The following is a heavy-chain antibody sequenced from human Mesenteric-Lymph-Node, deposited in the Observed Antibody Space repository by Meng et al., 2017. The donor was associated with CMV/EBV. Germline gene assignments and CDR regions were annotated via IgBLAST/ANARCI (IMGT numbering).Heavy chain of an antibody. CDR3: ARDWADGFDY. CDR1: GFAFSRFW. J-gene: IGHJ4*02. D-gene: IGHD3-16*01. V-gene: IGHV3-7*01. CDR2: IKENGGVK. Sequence: GESLKISCSASGFAFSRFWMTWVRQPPGKGLEFVANIKENGGVKEYADSLKGRFTISRDNARSSVYLQMTNVRAEDTAVYFCARDWADGFDYWGQGALVTVSS.